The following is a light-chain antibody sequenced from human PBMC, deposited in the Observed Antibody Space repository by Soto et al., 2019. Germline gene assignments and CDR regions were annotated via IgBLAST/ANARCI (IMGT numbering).Light chain of an antibody. CDR1: TSDVGGYNY. V-gene: IGLV2-14*01. CDR3: LSNTSSISYV. J-gene: IGLJ1*01. Sequence: QSALTQPASVSGSPGQSITISCTGTTSDVGGYNYVSWYQQHPGKVPKLLIHEVSNRPSGVSNRFSGSKSGNTASLTISGLQAEDDADYYCLSNTSSISYVFGTGTKVTGL. CDR2: EVS.